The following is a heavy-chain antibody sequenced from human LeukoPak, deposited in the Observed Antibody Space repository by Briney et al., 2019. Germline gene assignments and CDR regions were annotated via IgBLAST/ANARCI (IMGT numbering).Heavy chain of an antibody. J-gene: IGHJ4*02. V-gene: IGHV3-74*01. CDR1: GFTFSSYS. CDR3: TTDLDFKLDY. D-gene: IGHD3-9*01. Sequence: GGSLRLSCAVSGFTFSSYSMEWVRQAPGKGLVWVSRIKTDGRTTNYADSVKGRFTISRANAKNTLNLQMNSLRAEDTAVYYCTTDLDFKLDYWGQGTLVTVSS. CDR2: IKTDGRTT.